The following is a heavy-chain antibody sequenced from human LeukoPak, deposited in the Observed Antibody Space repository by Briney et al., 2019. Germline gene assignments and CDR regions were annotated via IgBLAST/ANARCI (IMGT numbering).Heavy chain of an antibody. V-gene: IGHV3-30-3*01. CDR3: AKDRGYSGYDLYYFDY. D-gene: IGHD5-12*01. CDR1: GFTFSSYA. J-gene: IGHJ4*02. Sequence: GGSLRLSCAASGFTFSSYAMHWVRQAPGKGLEWVAVISYDGSNKYYADSVKGRFTISSDNSKNTLYLQMNSLRAEDTAVYYCAKDRGYSGYDLYYFDYWGQGTLVTVSS. CDR2: ISYDGSNK.